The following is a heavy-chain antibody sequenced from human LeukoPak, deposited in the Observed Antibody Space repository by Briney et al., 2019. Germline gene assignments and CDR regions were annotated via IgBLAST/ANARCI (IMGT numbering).Heavy chain of an antibody. CDR1: GYSFPKYW. CDR3: ARWSGYGDSSDY. D-gene: IGHD2-21*01. J-gene: IGHJ4*02. CDR2: IYPGDSDT. V-gene: IGHV5-51*01. Sequence: GESLKISCKASGYSFPKYWVGWVRQMPGKGLEWMGIIYPGDSDTRYSPSSQGQVTISADKSISTAYLQWSSLKASDTAMYYCARWSGYGDSSDYWGQGALVTVSS.